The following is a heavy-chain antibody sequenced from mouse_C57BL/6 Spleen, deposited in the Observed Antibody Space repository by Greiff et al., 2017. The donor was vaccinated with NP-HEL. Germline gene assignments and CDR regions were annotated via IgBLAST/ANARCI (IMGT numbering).Heavy chain of an antibody. J-gene: IGHJ3*01. CDR2: IDPSDSYT. CDR3: ARLDLGTLAY. V-gene: IGHV1-69*01. Sequence: QVQLKQPGAELVMPGASVQLSCKASGYTFTSYWMHWVKQRPGQGLEWIGEIDPSDSYTNYNQKFKGKSTLTVDKSSSTAYMQLSSLTSEDSAVYYCARLDLGTLAYWGQGTLVTVSA. CDR1: GYTFTSYW. D-gene: IGHD4-1*01.